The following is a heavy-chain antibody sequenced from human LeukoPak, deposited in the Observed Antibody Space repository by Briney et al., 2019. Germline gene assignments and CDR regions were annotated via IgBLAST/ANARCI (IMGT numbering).Heavy chain of an antibody. CDR1: GFAISSNY. D-gene: IGHD3-22*01. J-gene: IGHJ4*02. Sequence: GGPLRLSCAASGFAISSNYMSWVRQGPGKGLEWVSLIYSGGYTYYADSVKGRFTISRDNSKNTLYLQMNSLRGEDTAVYYCARQRYYYDSSGPYSDYWGQGTLVTVSS. V-gene: IGHV3-53*01. CDR2: IYSGGYT. CDR3: ARQRYYYDSSGPYSDY.